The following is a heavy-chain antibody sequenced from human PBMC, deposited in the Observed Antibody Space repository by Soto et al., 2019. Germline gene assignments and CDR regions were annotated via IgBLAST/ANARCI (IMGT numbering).Heavy chain of an antibody. D-gene: IGHD3-9*01. V-gene: IGHV4-34*01. J-gene: IGHJ4*02. Sequence: ETLSLTCAVYGGSFSGYYWSWIRQPPGKGLEWIGEINHSGSTNYNPSLKSRVTISVDTSKNQFSLKLSSVTAADTAVYYCASAPFRGYDILTGYLFDYWGQGTLVTVSS. CDR1: GGSFSGYY. CDR2: INHSGST. CDR3: ASAPFRGYDILTGYLFDY.